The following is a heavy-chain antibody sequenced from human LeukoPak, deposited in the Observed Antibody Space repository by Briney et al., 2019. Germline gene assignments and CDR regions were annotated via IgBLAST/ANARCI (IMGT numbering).Heavy chain of an antibody. CDR1: GGSFSGYY. V-gene: IGHV4-34*01. CDR3: ARYDFWSGYLDY. CDR2: INHSGST. Sequence: PSETLSLTCAVYGGSFSGYYWSWIRQPPGKGLEWIGEINHSGSTNYNPSLKSRVTISVDTSKNQFSLKLSSVTAADTAVCYCARYDFWSGYLDYWGQGTLVTVSS. J-gene: IGHJ4*02. D-gene: IGHD3-3*01.